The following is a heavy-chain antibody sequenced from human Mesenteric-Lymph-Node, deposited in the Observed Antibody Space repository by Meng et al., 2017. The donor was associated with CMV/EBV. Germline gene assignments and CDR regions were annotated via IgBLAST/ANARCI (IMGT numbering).Heavy chain of an antibody. CDR2: IYSGGST. V-gene: IGHV3-53*05. D-gene: IGHD1-26*01. Sequence: GGSLRLSCAASGFTVSTNFMNWVRQAPGRGLEWVSVIYSGGSTYYADSVKGRFTISRDNAMNTLYLQMNSLSTEDSAVYYCAKDTPVGNWGQGTLVTVSS. CDR1: GFTVSTNF. J-gene: IGHJ4*02. CDR3: AKDTPVGN.